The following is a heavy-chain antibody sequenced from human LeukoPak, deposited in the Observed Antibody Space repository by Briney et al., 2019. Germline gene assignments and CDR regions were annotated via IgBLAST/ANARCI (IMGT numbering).Heavy chain of an antibody. J-gene: IGHJ4*02. CDR2: IKQDGSEK. CDR1: GFTFNSYW. Sequence: GGSLRLSCAASGFTFNSYWMSWVRQAPGKGLEWVANIKQDGSEKYYVDSVKGRFTISRDNAKNSLYLQMNSLRAEDTAVYYCARGAAGFDYWGQGTLVTVSS. CDR3: ARGAAGFDY. V-gene: IGHV3-7*03. D-gene: IGHD6-13*01.